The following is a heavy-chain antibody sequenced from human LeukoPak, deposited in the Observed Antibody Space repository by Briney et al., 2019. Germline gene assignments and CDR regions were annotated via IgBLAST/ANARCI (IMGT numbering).Heavy chain of an antibody. CDR2: TYDSGST. D-gene: IGHD3-22*01. J-gene: IGHJ4*02. Sequence: SETLSLTCTVSGGSFSSYYWSWIRQPPGKGLELIGYTYDSGSTNYNPSLKSRVTISVDTSKNQFSLRLNSVTAADTAVYYCASLKTYDSSAFYYGGWYFFDYWGQGTLVTVSS. CDR3: ASLKTYDSSAFYYGGWYFFDY. V-gene: IGHV4-59*12. CDR1: GGSFSSYY.